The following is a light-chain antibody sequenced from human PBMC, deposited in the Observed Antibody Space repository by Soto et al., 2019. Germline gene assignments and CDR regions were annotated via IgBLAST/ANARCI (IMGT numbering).Light chain of an antibody. Sequence: QPVLTQPPSVSEAPSQSVTISCSGSSSNIGNRAVNWYQRLPGKAPKLLIYYDDLLASGVSDRFSGSKSGTSASLAISGLQSEDEADYYCAAWDDSLNGVVFGGGTKVTVL. V-gene: IGLV1-36*01. CDR3: AAWDDSLNGVV. CDR2: YDD. CDR1: SSNIGNRA. J-gene: IGLJ3*02.